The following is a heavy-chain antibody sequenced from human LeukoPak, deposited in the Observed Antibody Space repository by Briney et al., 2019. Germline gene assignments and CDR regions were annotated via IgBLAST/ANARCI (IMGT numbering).Heavy chain of an antibody. V-gene: IGHV3-66*02. Sequence: GGSLRLSCAASGFIVNSYAMSWVRQAPGKGLAWVSLIYSDGVTQYADSVKGRFTISRDNSKNTLYLQMNSLRGEDTAVYFCARDRAEGKTWVEFDPWGQGTLVTVSS. J-gene: IGHJ5*02. CDR2: IYSDGVT. CDR1: GFIVNSYA. CDR3: ARDRAEGKTWVEFDP.